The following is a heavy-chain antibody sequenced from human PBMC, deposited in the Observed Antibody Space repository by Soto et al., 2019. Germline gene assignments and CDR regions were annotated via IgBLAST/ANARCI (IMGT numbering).Heavy chain of an antibody. J-gene: IGHJ4*02. Sequence: GGSMKLSCAASGFTFKSYRMNWVRQAPGKGLEWVSSISSSSSYIYYADSVKGRFTISRDNAKNSLYLQMNSLRAEDTAVYYCARDPWTYCSSTSCYFWGQGTLVTVSS. D-gene: IGHD2-2*01. V-gene: IGHV3-21*01. CDR1: GFTFKSYR. CDR3: ARDPWTYCSSTSCYF. CDR2: ISSSSSYI.